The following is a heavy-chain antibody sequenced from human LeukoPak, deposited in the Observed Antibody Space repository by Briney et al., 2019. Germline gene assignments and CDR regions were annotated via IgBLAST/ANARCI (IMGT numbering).Heavy chain of an antibody. CDR1: GGSISSSSYY. Sequence: PSETLSLTCTVSGGSISSSSYYWGWIRQPPGKGLEWIGSIYYSGSTYYNPPLKSRVTISVDTSKNQFSLKLSSVTAADTAVYYCARQDDSSGYYYVSAFDIWGQGTMVTVSS. CDR3: ARQDDSSGYYYVSAFDI. CDR2: IYYSGST. V-gene: IGHV4-39*01. J-gene: IGHJ3*02. D-gene: IGHD3-22*01.